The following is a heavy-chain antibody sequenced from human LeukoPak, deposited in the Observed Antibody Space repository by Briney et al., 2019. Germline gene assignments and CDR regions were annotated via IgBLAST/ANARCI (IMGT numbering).Heavy chain of an antibody. V-gene: IGHV3-21*01. CDR1: GFTFSNYN. Sequence: GGSLRLSCAASGFTFSNYNMNWVRQAPGKGLEWVSSISSSSSYIYYADSVKGRFTISRDNAKNSLYLQMNSLRAEDTALYYCARDGRRGKQWLVNYFDYWGQGTLVTVSS. D-gene: IGHD6-19*01. CDR2: ISSSSSYI. CDR3: ARDGRRGKQWLVNYFDY. J-gene: IGHJ4*02.